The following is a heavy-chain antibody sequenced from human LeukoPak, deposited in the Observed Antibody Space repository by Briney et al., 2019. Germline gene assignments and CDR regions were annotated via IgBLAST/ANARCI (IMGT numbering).Heavy chain of an antibody. J-gene: IGHJ4*02. CDR3: AKDTYDSSGYCHFDY. Sequence: GGSLRLSCAASGFTFSSYAMSWVRQAPGKGLEWVSAISGSGGSTYYADSVKGRFTISRDNSKNTLYLQMNSLRAEDTAVYCCAKDTYDSSGYCHFDYWGQGTLVTVSS. CDR2: ISGSGGST. CDR1: GFTFSSYA. V-gene: IGHV3-23*01. D-gene: IGHD3-22*01.